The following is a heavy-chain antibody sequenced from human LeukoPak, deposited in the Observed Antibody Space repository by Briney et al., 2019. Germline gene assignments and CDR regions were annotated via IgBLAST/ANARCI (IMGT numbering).Heavy chain of an antibody. Sequence: GWSLRLSCAASGFTFSSYWMTWVRQPPGKGLEWVANIKQDEREKYYVDSVKGRFTISRDNANNSVYLQMNSLRAEDTAVYYCARDFSDQLITGERWLQFSGHAFDIWGQGTMVTVSS. CDR3: ARDFSDQLITGERWLQFSGHAFDI. V-gene: IGHV3-7*01. CDR2: IKQDEREK. J-gene: IGHJ3*02. CDR1: GFTFSSYW. D-gene: IGHD5-24*01.